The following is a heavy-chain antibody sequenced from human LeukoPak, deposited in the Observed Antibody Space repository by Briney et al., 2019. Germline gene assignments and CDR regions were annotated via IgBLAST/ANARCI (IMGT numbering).Heavy chain of an antibody. CDR2: ISGSGGST. CDR3: AKDRARYSSSWYEDY. Sequence: GGSLRLSCAASGFTVSSNYMSWVRQAPGKGLEWVAAISGSGGSTYYADSVKGRFTISRDNSKNTLYLQMNSLRADDTAVYYCAKDRARYSSSWYEDYWGQGTLVTVSS. CDR1: GFTVSSNY. V-gene: IGHV3-23*01. D-gene: IGHD6-13*01. J-gene: IGHJ4*02.